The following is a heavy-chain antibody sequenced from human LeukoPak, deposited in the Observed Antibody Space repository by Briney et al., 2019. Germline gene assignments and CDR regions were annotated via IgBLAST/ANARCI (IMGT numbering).Heavy chain of an antibody. CDR3: ARVKYSGSYPHDY. CDR2: IYSGGST. Sequence: TGGSLRLSCAASGFTVSSNYMSWVRQAPGKGLEWVSVIYSGGSTYYADSVKGRFTISRDNSKNTLYLQMNSLRAEDTALYYCARVKYSGSYPHDYWGQGTLVTVSS. CDR1: GFTVSSNY. V-gene: IGHV3-53*01. J-gene: IGHJ4*02. D-gene: IGHD1-26*01.